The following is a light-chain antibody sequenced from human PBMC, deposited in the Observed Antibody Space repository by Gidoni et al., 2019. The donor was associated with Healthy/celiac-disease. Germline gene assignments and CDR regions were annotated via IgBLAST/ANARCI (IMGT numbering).Light chain of an antibody. CDR1: KLGDKY. CDR2: QDR. V-gene: IGLV3-1*01. J-gene: IGLJ2*01. CDR3: QAWDSSTAV. Sequence: SYELTQPPSVSVSPGQTATIPCSGDKLGDKYACWYQQKPGQSPVQVIYQDRKRPSRIPERFSGSNSGNTATLTISGTQAMDEADYYCQAWDSSTAVFGGGTKLTVL.